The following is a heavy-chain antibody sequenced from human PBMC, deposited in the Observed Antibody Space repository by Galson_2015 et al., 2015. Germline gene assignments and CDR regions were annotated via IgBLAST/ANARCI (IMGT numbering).Heavy chain of an antibody. J-gene: IGHJ5*02. CDR2: TYHRSKWYN. V-gene: IGHV6-1*01. CDR1: GDSVSSNSAA. D-gene: IGHD3-3*01. CDR3: VRDGYDYIWSGYTGNWFDP. Sequence: CAISGDSVSSNSAAWSWIRQSPSRGLEWLGRTYHRSKWYNDYAVSVKSRISINPDTSKNQVSLQLSSVTPGDTAVYYCVRDGYDYIWSGYTGNWFDPWGQGTLVTVSS.